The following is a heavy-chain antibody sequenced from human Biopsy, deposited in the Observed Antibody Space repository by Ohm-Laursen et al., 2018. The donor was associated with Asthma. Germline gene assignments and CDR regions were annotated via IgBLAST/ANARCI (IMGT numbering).Heavy chain of an antibody. V-gene: IGHV4-31*03. CDR2: INYSGST. CDR3: ARDLSGYCTSSACYGFDS. Sequence: SQTLSLTCTVSGGSLRSGPYYWSWVRQHPGKGLEWIGYINYSGSTFYSPSLESRVTVSVDTSKNQFSLKLSSVTAADTAVYYCARDLSGYCTSSACYGFDSWGQGTLVTVSS. D-gene: IGHD2-8*01. J-gene: IGHJ5*01. CDR1: GGSLRSGPYY.